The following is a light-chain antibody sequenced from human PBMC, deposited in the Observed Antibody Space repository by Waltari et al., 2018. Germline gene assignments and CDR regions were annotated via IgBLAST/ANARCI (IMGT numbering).Light chain of an antibody. V-gene: IGKV3-15*01. CDR1: QIVSTN. J-gene: IGKJ2*01. CDR3: QQCYSTPYT. Sequence: EIVMTQSPATLSVSPGERATISCRASQIVSTNLAWYQHKPGQAPRLLIYDASTRATGIPPRFSGSGSGTEFTLTISSLQPEDFAVYYCQQCYSTPYTFGQGTKLEIK. CDR2: DAS.